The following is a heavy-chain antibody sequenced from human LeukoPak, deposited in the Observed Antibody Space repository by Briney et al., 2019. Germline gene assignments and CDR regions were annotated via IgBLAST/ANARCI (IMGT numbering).Heavy chain of an antibody. J-gene: IGHJ4*02. V-gene: IGHV1-69*04. D-gene: IGHD4-17*01. Sequence: SVKVSCKASGGTFSSYAISWVRQAPGQGLEWMGRIIPIFGIANYAQKFQGRVTITADKSTSTAYMELGSLRSEDTAVYYCARGSGYGDYRLAYFDYWGQGTLVTVSS. CDR2: IIPIFGIA. CDR3: ARGSGYGDYRLAYFDY. CDR1: GGTFSSYA.